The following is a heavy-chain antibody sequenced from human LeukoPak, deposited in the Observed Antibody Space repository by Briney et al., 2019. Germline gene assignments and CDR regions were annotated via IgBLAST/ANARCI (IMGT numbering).Heavy chain of an antibody. J-gene: IGHJ4*02. CDR3: ARAEPRGSVWYPY. CDR1: GGSLSSNNW. CDR2: IFHSGST. Sequence: PSGTLSLTCAVSGGSLSSNNWWSWVRQPPGEGLEWIGEIFHSGSTNYNPSLKSRVTISVDKSKNQFSLKLNSVTAADTAVYYCARAEPRGSVWYPYWGQGTLVTVSS. V-gene: IGHV4-4*02. D-gene: IGHD6-13*01.